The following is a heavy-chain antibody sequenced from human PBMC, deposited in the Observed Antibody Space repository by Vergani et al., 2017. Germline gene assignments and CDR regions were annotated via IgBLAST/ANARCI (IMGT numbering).Heavy chain of an antibody. Sequence: EVQLVESGGGLVQPGRSLRLSCAASGFTFDDYAMHWVRHAPGKGLEWVSGISWTSGSIGYADSVKGRFTISRDNAKNSLYLQMNSLRAEDTALYYCAKEHDYVDYYFDYWGQGTLVTVSS. CDR2: ISWTSGSI. J-gene: IGHJ4*02. CDR1: GFTFDDYA. V-gene: IGHV3-9*01. D-gene: IGHD4-17*01. CDR3: AKEHDYVDYYFDY.